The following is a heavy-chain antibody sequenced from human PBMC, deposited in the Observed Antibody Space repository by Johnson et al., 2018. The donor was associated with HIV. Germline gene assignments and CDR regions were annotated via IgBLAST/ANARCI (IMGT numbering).Heavy chain of an antibody. CDR1: GFTFDDYA. D-gene: IGHD1-26*01. CDR3: AKDLGGTGDAFDI. J-gene: IGHJ3*02. Sequence: VQLVESGGGLVQPGRSLRLSCAASGFTFDDYAMHWVRQAPGKGLEWVSGIRWNSGSIGYADSVKGRFTISRDNAKNSLYLQMNSLRAEDTALDYCAKDLGGTGDAFDIWGQGKMVTVSS. V-gene: IGHV3-9*01. CDR2: IRWNSGSI.